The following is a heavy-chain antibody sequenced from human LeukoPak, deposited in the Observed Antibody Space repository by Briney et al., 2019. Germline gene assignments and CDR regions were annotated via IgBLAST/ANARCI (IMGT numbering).Heavy chain of an antibody. CDR1: GFTFSDCY. V-gene: IGHV3-11*01. CDR2: ISSSGSTI. CDR3: ARDPGSHNSSGWYDY. D-gene: IGHD6-19*01. J-gene: IGHJ4*02. Sequence: GGSLRLSCAASGFTFSDCYMSWIRQAPGKGLEWVSYISSSGSTIYYADSVKGRFTISRDNAKNSLYLQMNSLRAEDTAVYYCARDPGSHNSSGWYDYWGQGTLVTVSS.